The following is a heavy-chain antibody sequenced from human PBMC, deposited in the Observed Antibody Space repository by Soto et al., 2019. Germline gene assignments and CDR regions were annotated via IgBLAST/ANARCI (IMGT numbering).Heavy chain of an antibody. CDR2: IDHSGST. CDR1: GGSFSGNY. Sequence: QVQLQQWGAGLLKPSETLSLACAVYGGSFSGNYWSWIRQPPGKGLEWIGEIDHSGSTHYNPSLKSRVTMSVDTSKNHFSLKVISVTAADTAVYYCAAGSGWYEYVDYWGQGSLVTVSS. J-gene: IGHJ4*02. D-gene: IGHD6-19*01. CDR3: AAGSGWYEYVDY. V-gene: IGHV4-34*01.